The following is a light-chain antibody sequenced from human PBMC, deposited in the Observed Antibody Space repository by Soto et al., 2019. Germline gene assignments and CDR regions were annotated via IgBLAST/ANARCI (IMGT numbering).Light chain of an antibody. J-gene: IGKJ4*01. CDR2: DAS. CDR1: QSVSSY. V-gene: IGKV3-11*01. Sequence: EIVLTQSPATLSLSPGERATLSCRASQSVSSYLAWYQQKPGQAPRLLIYDASNRATGIPARFSGSVSGTAFTLTISSLEPEELAIYDSHQLSNLPLIFGGGTKWEIK. CDR3: HQLSNLPLI.